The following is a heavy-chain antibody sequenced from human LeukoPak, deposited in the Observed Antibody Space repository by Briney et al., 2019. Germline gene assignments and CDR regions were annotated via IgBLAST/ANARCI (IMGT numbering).Heavy chain of an antibody. Sequence: SETLSLTCTVSGGSISSGDYYWSWIRQPPGKSLEWIGYIYYSGSTYYNPSLKSRVTISVDTSKNQFSLKLSSVTAADTAVYYCARDNHGSGIIFDYWGQGTLVTVSS. CDR1: GGSISSGDYY. CDR2: IYYSGST. CDR3: ARDNHGSGIIFDY. J-gene: IGHJ4*02. V-gene: IGHV4-30-4*08. D-gene: IGHD3-10*01.